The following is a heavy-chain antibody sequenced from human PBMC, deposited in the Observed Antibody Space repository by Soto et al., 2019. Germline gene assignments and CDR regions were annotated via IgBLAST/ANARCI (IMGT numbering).Heavy chain of an antibody. V-gene: IGHV4-31*02. CDR3: ARGDY. Sequence: SETLSLTCTVSGDSMTTVGYYWTWIRQHPGQGLEWIGFISYSGSTYYSSSLKGRVAISADTSKNQFSLKLNSVTAADTAVYYCARGDYWGQGTLVTVSS. CDR1: GDSMTTVGYY. CDR2: ISYSGST. J-gene: IGHJ4*02.